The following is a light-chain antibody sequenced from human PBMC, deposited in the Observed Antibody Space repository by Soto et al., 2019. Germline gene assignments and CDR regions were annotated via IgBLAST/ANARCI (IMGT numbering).Light chain of an antibody. CDR3: QRYNNWPS. Sequence: EIVLTQSPGTLSLSPGERATLSCRASQSLSSSQLAWYQQKPGQAPRLLIYGASTRATGIPARFSGSGSGTDFTLTISSLQSEDFAVYYCQRYNNWPSFGPGTKVDIK. V-gene: IGKV3-15*01. CDR2: GAS. J-gene: IGKJ3*01. CDR1: QSLSSS.